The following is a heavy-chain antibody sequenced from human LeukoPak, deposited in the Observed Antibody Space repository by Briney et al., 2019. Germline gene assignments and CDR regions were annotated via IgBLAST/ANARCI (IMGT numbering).Heavy chain of an antibody. D-gene: IGHD4-17*01. Sequence: ASVKVSCKASGYTFTSYAMNWVRQAPGQGLEWMGWINAGNGNTKYSQKFQGRVTITRDTSASTAYMELSSLRSEDTAVYYCARDLGDYGDYSYYFDYWGQGTLVTVSS. CDR3: ARDLGDYGDYSYYFDY. J-gene: IGHJ4*02. V-gene: IGHV1-3*01. CDR1: GYTFTSYA. CDR2: INAGNGNT.